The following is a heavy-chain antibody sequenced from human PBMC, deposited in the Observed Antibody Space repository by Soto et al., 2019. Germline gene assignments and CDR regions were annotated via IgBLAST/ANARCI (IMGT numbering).Heavy chain of an antibody. CDR2: IVASGRAT. CDR3: AKDWDIAVAGNDY. CDR1: GFTFSSYA. D-gene: IGHD6-19*01. Sequence: EVQLLESGGGLVQPGGSLRLSCAASGFTFSSYAMSWVRQAPGKGLEWVSSIVASGRATYYADSVKGRFTISRDNSENTVYLQMNSLRAEDTAIYYCAKDWDIAVAGNDYWGQGTLVTVSS. J-gene: IGHJ4*02. V-gene: IGHV3-23*01.